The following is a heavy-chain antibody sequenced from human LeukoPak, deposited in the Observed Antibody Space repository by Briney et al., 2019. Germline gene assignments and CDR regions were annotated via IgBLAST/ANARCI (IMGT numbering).Heavy chain of an antibody. CDR2: IYSGGSA. J-gene: IGHJ4*02. CDR3: ASLWSLNGDFDY. Sequence: GGSLRLSCAASGFTVSSNYMSWVRQAPGKGPEWGSLIYSGGSAHYADSVKCRFTISRHNSKNTLYLQMNRLRAEDTAVYYCASLWSLNGDFDYWGQGTLVTVSS. V-gene: IGHV3-66*01. D-gene: IGHD3-3*01. CDR1: GFTVSSNY.